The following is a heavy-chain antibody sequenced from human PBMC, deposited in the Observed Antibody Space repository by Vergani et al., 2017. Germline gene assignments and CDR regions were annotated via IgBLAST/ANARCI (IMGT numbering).Heavy chain of an antibody. Sequence: QVQVVQSGAEVKKSGASVKVSCKTSGYTFSNYCMHWVRQAPGQGLEWMGIINPSGGHTNYAQKFQGRVTMTRDTYTSTVYMELSSLRSEDTDIYYCARGDYGILTGYRYWGQGTLVTVSA. V-gene: IGHV1-46*03. J-gene: IGHJ4*01. CDR2: INPSGGHT. D-gene: IGHD3-9*01. CDR1: GYTFSNYC. CDR3: ARGDYGILTGYRY.